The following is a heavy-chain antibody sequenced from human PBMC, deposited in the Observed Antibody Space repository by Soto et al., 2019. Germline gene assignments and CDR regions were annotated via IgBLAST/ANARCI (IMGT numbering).Heavy chain of an antibody. Sequence: ASVKVSCKASGYMFTKSAMHWVRQAPGQRLEWMGWISGDSGNTKYSPKLQDRVTITRDTSASTAYMELSSLRSEDTAVYYCARAPLYSSSWLVFGMDVWGQGTTVTVSS. CDR1: GYMFTKSA. V-gene: IGHV1-3*01. D-gene: IGHD6-13*01. J-gene: IGHJ6*02. CDR2: ISGDSGNT. CDR3: ARAPLYSSSWLVFGMDV.